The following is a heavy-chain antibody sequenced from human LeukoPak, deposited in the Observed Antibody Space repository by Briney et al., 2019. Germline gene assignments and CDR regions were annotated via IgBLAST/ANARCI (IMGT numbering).Heavy chain of an antibody. CDR3: ARARGHTAMDCYFDY. D-gene: IGHD5-18*01. V-gene: IGHV1-69*06. Sequence: GASVKLSCKASGGTFSSYAISWVRQAPGQGLEWMGGIIPIVGTANYAQNFQGRVTITADKSTSTAYVERSRLRTEVTAMYNCARARGHTAMDCYFDYWGQGTPVTVPS. CDR1: GGTFSSYA. J-gene: IGHJ4*02. CDR2: IIPIVGTA.